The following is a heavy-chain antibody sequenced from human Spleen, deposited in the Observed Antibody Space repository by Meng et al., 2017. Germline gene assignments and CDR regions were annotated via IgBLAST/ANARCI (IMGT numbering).Heavy chain of an antibody. J-gene: IGHJ4*02. CDR1: GDSVSSSSTS. CDR3: ARGRPFDY. V-gene: IGHV6-1*01. CDR2: TYYRSKWFN. Sequence: LRLSCAISGDSVSSSSTSWNWIRQSPSRGLEWLGRTYYRSKWFNDYAESVKSRITISPDTSKNHFSLQLNSVTPEDTAVYYCARGRPFDYWGQGTLVTVSS.